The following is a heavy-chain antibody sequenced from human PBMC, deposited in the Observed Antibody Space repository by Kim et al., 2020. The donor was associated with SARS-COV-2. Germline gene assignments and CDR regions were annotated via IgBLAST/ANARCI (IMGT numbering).Heavy chain of an antibody. CDR1: GFTFSSYS. Sequence: GGSLRLSCAASGFTFSSYSMNWVRQAPGKGLEWVSSISSSSSYIYYADSVKGRFTISRDNAKNSLYLQMNSLRAEDTAVYYCARIRGDYGSGSYYKTKSDYWGQGTLVTVSS. D-gene: IGHD3-10*01. CDR2: ISSSSSYI. CDR3: ARIRGDYGSGSYYKTKSDY. V-gene: IGHV3-21*01. J-gene: IGHJ4*02.